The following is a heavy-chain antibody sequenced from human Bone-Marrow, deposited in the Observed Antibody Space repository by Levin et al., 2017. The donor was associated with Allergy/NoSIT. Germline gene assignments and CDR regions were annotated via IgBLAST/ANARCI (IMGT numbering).Heavy chain of an antibody. CDR3: ARGVYSSGRCDVLDM. V-gene: IGHV3-30*03. J-gene: IGHJ3*02. CDR2: ISHDGFST. Sequence: HPGGSLRLSCTTPGFTVHWVRQAPGKGLEWVAAISHDGFSTYYEDSMKGRFTVSRDDSKNTVWLQMNSLRVDDTAVYHCARGVYSSGRCDVLDMWGQGTMVTVSS. D-gene: IGHD6-19*01. CDR1: GFT.